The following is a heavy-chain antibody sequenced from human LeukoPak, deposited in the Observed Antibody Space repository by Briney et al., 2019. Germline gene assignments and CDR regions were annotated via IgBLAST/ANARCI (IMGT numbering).Heavy chain of an antibody. CDR3: ARAGAWQIDP. CDR1: GASISSSNW. J-gene: IGHJ5*02. V-gene: IGHV4-4*02. CDR2: IYHSGST. D-gene: IGHD3-10*01. Sequence: PSETLSLTCAVSGASISSSNWWSWVPQPPGKGLEWIGEIYHSGSTNYNPALKSRVTISLDRSKNQFSLRLTSVTAAGTAVYYCARAGAWQIDPWGQGTLVTASS.